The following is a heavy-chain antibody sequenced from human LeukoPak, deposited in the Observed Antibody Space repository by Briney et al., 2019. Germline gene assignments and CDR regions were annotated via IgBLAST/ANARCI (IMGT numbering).Heavy chain of an antibody. CDR1: GDSVSSNSVT. D-gene: IGHD2-2*01. CDR2: TYYRSTWYN. CDR3: ARRLTQYDCFDP. Sequence: SSQTLLLTCAISGDSVSSNSVTWNWIRQSPSRGLEWLGRTYYRSTWYNDYAVSVRGRITVNPDTSKNQFSLHLNSVTPEDTAVYYCARRLTQYDCFDPWGQGILVTVSS. J-gene: IGHJ5*02. V-gene: IGHV6-1*01.